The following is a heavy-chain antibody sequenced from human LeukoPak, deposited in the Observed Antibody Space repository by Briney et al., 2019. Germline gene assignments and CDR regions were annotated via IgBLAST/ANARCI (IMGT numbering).Heavy chain of an antibody. CDR1: GYTFTGYY. J-gene: IGHJ6*03. CDR2: INPNSGGT. V-gene: IGHV1-2*02. CDR3: ARGVRSSHYYYYYMDV. D-gene: IGHD4-17*01. Sequence: ASVKVSCKASGYTFTGYYMHWVRQAPGQGLEWMGWINPNSGGTNYAQKFQGRVTMTRDTSISTAYMELSRLRSDDTAVYYCARGVRSSHYYYYYMDVWGKGTTVTVSS.